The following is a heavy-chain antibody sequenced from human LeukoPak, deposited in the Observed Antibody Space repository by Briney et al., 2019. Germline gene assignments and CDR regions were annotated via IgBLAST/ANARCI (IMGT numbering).Heavy chain of an antibody. D-gene: IGHD6-19*01. CDR2: IKQDGSEK. CDR3: ARDLKAEQWLVQGDH. J-gene: IGHJ4*02. V-gene: IGHV3-7*01. CDR1: GFTFSSYW. Sequence: PGGSLRLSCAASGFTFSSYWMSWVRQAPGKGLEWVANIKQDGSEKYYVDSVKGRFTISRDNAKNSLYLQMNSLRAEDTAVYYCARDLKAEQWLVQGDHWGQGTLVTVSS.